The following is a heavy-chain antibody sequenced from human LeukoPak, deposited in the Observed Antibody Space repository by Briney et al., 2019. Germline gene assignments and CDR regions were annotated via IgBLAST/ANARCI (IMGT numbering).Heavy chain of an antibody. CDR1: GYSISSGYY. D-gene: IGHD3-10*01. V-gene: IGHV3-23*01. Sequence: ETLSLTCTVSGYSISSGYYWGWIRQPPGKGLEWVSAISGSGGTTYYADSVKGRFTISRDNSKNTLYLQINSLRAEDTAVYYCAKEESGSGTYYSDYWGQGTLVTVSS. J-gene: IGHJ4*02. CDR3: AKEESGSGTYYSDY. CDR2: ISGSGGTT.